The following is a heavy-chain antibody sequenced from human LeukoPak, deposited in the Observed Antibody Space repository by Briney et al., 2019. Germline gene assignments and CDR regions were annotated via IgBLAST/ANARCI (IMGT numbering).Heavy chain of an antibody. Sequence: GGSLRLSCEASGYIFSSYAMSWVRQAPGKVLEWVSVISNSGATTDYADSVKGRFTISRDNSKKTLSLQMNSLRAEDTAVYYCAKEELYYYGSGTYYTLAPFDYWGQGTLVTVSS. CDR1: GYIFSSYA. CDR2: ISNSGATT. D-gene: IGHD3-10*01. J-gene: IGHJ4*02. V-gene: IGHV3-23*01. CDR3: AKEELYYYGSGTYYTLAPFDY.